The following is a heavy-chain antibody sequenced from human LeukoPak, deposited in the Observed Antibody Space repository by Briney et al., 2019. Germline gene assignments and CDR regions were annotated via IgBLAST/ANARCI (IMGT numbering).Heavy chain of an antibody. CDR3: ARHLTYYFGP. CDR1: GYSFTSYW. CDR2: IDPSDSYT. D-gene: IGHD3-10*01. V-gene: IGHV5-10-1*01. Sequence: GESLKISCKGSGYSFTSYWISWVRQMPGKGLEWKGRIDPSDSYTNYSPSFQGHVTISTDKSISTAYLQWSSLKASDTAMYYCARHLTYYFGPWGQGTLVTVSS. J-gene: IGHJ5*02.